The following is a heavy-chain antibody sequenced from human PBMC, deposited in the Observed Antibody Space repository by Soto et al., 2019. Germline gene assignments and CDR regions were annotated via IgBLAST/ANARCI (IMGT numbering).Heavy chain of an antibody. J-gene: IGHJ4*02. V-gene: IGHV4-39*01. CDR3: ARGFPTVVTVDY. Sequence: PSETLSLTCTVSGDSISSYYWGWIRQPPGKGLEWIGSIYYSGSTYYNPSLKSRVTISVDTSKNQFSLKLSSVTAADTAVYYCARGFPTVVTVDYWGQGTLVTVSS. D-gene: IGHD4-17*01. CDR2: IYYSGST. CDR1: GDSISSYY.